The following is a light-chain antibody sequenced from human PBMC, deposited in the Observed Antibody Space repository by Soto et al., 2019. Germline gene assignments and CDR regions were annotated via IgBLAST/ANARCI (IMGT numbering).Light chain of an antibody. CDR2: KAS. J-gene: IGKJ1*01. Sequence: DIQMTRSASTLSASLGDRVTITWRASQSIGSWLAWYQQKPGKAPNLLIYKASSLESGVPSRFSGSGYGTEFTVTISSLQPEDFATYYCQQFNSYPWTFGQGTKVDIK. CDR3: QQFNSYPWT. CDR1: QSIGSW. V-gene: IGKV1-5*03.